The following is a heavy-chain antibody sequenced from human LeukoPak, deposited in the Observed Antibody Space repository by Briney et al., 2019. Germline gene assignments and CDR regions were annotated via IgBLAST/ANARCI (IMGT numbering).Heavy chain of an antibody. J-gene: IGHJ4*02. CDR1: GDSIRSKSYY. Sequence: SETLSLTCTVSGDSIRSKSYYWGWIRQPPGKGLEWIGSIDYSGSTYYNPSLKSRVTISVDTSMNQFSLRLTSVTAADTAVYYCARYSGYDKGLDYWGQGTLVTVSS. CDR3: ARYSGYDKGLDY. D-gene: IGHD5-12*01. V-gene: IGHV4-39*01. CDR2: IDYSGST.